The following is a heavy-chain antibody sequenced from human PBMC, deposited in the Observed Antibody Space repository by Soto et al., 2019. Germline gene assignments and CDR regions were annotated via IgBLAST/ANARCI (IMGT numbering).Heavy chain of an antibody. D-gene: IGHD3-10*01. CDR3: ARDLTFGSGSYPLY. CDR1: GFSFSDYW. Sequence: EVQLVESGGGLVQPGGSLRLSCAASGFSFSDYWMHWVRQAPGKGLVWVSRIKSDGSSISYADSVKGRFTISRDNAKSTLYLQMNRLRAEDTAVYYCARDLTFGSGSYPLYWGQGTLVTVSS. J-gene: IGHJ4*02. V-gene: IGHV3-74*01. CDR2: IKSDGSSI.